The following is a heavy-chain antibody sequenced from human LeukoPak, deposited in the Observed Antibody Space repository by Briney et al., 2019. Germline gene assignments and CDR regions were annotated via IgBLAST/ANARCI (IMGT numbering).Heavy chain of an antibody. CDR2: ISLRGLT. J-gene: IGHJ4*02. CDR3: SRESGPFSPFGF. CDR1: GGSISGTNW. V-gene: IGHV4-4*02. D-gene: IGHD1-26*01. Sequence: PSGTLSLTCGVSGGSISGTNWWSWVRQPPGQGLEWIGEISLRGLTNYNPSLRSRLTMSLDESKNQVSLNLTSVTAADTAVYYCSRESGPFSPFGFWGPGTLVSVHS.